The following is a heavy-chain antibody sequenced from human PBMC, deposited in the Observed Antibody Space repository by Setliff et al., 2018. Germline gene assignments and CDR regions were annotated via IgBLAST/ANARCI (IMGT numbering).Heavy chain of an antibody. J-gene: IGHJ6*02. Sequence: TSETLSLTCTVSGGSISSSSYYWGWIRQPPGKGLEWIGSIYYSGSTKYNPSLKSRVTISVDKSKNQFSLKLSSVTAADTAVYYCARSSYSGSYLNVWGQGTTVTVSS. D-gene: IGHD1-26*01. CDR1: GGSISSSSYY. V-gene: IGHV4-39*07. CDR3: ARSSYSGSYLNV. CDR2: IYYSGST.